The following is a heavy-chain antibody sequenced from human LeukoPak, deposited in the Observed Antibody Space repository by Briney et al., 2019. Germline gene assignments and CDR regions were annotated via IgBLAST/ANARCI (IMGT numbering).Heavy chain of an antibody. V-gene: IGHV3-33*01. J-gene: IGHJ6*02. CDR1: GFTFSSYG. CDR3: ARDYYDNSGRYNYYGMDV. CDR2: IWYDGSNK. Sequence: GGSLRLSCAASGFTFSSYGMHWVRQAPGKGLEWVAVIWYDGSNKYYADSVKGRFTISRDNSKNTLYLQMNSLRAEDTAVYYCARDYYDNSGRYNYYGMDVWGQGTTVTVSS. D-gene: IGHD3-22*01.